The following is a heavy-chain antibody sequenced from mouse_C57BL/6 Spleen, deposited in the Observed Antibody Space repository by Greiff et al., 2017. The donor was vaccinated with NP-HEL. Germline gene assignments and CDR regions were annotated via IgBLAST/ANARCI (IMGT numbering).Heavy chain of an antibody. CDR3: ARPNYYDYDDVDWYFDV. CDR1: GYTFTGYW. CDR2: ILPGSGST. D-gene: IGHD2-4*01. V-gene: IGHV1-9*01. Sequence: QVQLKESGAELMKPGASVKLSCKATGYTFTGYWIEWVKQRPGHGLEWIGEILPGSGSTNYNEKFKGKATFTADTSSNTAYMQLSSLTTEDSAIYYCARPNYYDYDDVDWYFDVWGTGTTVTVSS. J-gene: IGHJ1*03.